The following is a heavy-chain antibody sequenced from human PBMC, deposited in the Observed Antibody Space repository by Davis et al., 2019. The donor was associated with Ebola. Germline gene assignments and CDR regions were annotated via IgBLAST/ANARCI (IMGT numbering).Heavy chain of an antibody. CDR3: ARVRRFLEWSIRPGAYYYYGMDV. V-gene: IGHV1-8*01. Sequence: ASVKVSCKASGYTFTSYDINWVRQATGQGLEWMGWMNPNSGNTGYAQKFQGRVTMTRNTSISTAYMELSSLRSEDTAVYYCARVRRFLEWSIRPGAYYYYGMDVWGQGTTVTVSS. CDR1: GYTFTSYD. D-gene: IGHD3-3*01. J-gene: IGHJ6*02. CDR2: MNPNSGNT.